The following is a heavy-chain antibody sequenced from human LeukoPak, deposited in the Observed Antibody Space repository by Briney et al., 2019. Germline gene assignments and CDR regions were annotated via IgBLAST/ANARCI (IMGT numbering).Heavy chain of an antibody. Sequence: GGSLRLSCAASGFSFSSYWMSWVRQAPGKGLEWVANIKKDGSEKYYVDSVKGRFTISRDNAKNSLYLQMNSVRAEDTAVYYCAREWERSDFWGQGTLVTVSS. V-gene: IGHV3-7*03. CDR1: GFSFSSYW. CDR2: IKKDGSEK. J-gene: IGHJ4*02. D-gene: IGHD1-1*01. CDR3: AREWERSDF.